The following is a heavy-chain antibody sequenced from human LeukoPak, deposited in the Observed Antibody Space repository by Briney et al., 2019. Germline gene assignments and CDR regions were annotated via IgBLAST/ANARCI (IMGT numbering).Heavy chain of an antibody. CDR1: GGSISSGGYY. V-gene: IGHV4-61*02. Sequence: PSETLSLTCTVSGGSISSGGYYWSWIRQPAGKGLEWIGRIYTSGSTNYNPSLKSRVTMSVDTSKNQFSLQLSSVTAADTAVYYCARDSYGSGSNFDYWGQGTLVTVSS. CDR3: ARDSYGSGSNFDY. J-gene: IGHJ4*02. D-gene: IGHD3-10*01. CDR2: IYTSGST.